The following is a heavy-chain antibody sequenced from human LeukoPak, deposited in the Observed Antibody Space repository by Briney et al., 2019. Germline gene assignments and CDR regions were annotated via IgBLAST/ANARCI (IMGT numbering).Heavy chain of an antibody. CDR3: TTLGYYYYYGMDV. Sequence: GGSLRLSCAASGFTFSNAWMSWVRQAPGKGLEWVGRIKSKTDGGTTDYAAPVKGRFTISRGDSKNTLYLQMNSLKTEDTAVYYCTTLGYYYYYGMDVWGKGTTVTVSS. CDR2: IKSKTDGGTT. V-gene: IGHV3-15*01. J-gene: IGHJ6*04. CDR1: GFTFSNAW. D-gene: IGHD3-16*01.